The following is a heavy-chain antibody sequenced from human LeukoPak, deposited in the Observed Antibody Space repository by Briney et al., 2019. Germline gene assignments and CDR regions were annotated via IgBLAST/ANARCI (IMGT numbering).Heavy chain of an antibody. CDR1: GFTFSNYA. D-gene: IGHD2-21*02. CDR3: ARITFAVTALHDAFDI. V-gene: IGHV3-30*04. J-gene: IGHJ3*02. Sequence: GGSLRLSCAASGFTFSNYAMHWVRQAPGKGLEWVAVISYDGSNIYYADSVKGRFTISRDNSRNTLYLHMNSLRPEDTAVYYCARITFAVTALHDAFDIWGQGTMVTVSS. CDR2: ISYDGSNI.